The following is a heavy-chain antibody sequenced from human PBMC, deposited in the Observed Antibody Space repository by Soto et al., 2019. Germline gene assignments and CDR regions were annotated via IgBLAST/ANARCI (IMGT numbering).Heavy chain of an antibody. J-gene: IGHJ3*02. V-gene: IGHV3-21*01. CDR1: GFTFSSYS. D-gene: IGHD6-6*01. CDR3: ARDFSPSEPYDAFDI. Sequence: PGGYLRLSCAASGFTFSSYSMNWVRQAPGKGLEWVSSISSSSSYIYYADSVKGRFTISRDNAKNSLYLQMNSLRAEDTAVYHCARDFSPSEPYDAFDICGQGTMVTVSS. CDR2: ISSSSSYI.